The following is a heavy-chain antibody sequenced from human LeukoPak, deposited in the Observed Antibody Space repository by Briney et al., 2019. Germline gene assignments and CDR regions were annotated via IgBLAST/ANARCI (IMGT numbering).Heavy chain of an antibody. Sequence: ASVKVSCKASGYTFTGYSMHWVRQAPGQGLEWMGWINPNSGATNYGQKFQGRVTMTRDTSISTTYMELSRLRSDDTAVYYCATSGSYRIIDYWGQGTLVTVSS. V-gene: IGHV1-2*02. D-gene: IGHD1-26*01. CDR3: ATSGSYRIIDY. CDR1: GYTFTGYS. CDR2: INPNSGAT. J-gene: IGHJ4*02.